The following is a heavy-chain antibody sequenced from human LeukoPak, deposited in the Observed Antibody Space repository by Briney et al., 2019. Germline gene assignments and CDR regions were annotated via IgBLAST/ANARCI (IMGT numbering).Heavy chain of an antibody. Sequence: GASVKVSCKASGYTFTSYGISWVRQAPGQGLEWMGWISAYNGNTNYAQKLQGRVTMTTDTSTSTAYMELRSLRSDDTAVYYCARDRVFDRSSTSCSFPAYWGQGTLVTVSS. D-gene: IGHD2-2*01. CDR2: ISAYNGNT. CDR3: ARDRVFDRSSTSCSFPAY. J-gene: IGHJ4*02. V-gene: IGHV1-18*01. CDR1: GYTFTSYG.